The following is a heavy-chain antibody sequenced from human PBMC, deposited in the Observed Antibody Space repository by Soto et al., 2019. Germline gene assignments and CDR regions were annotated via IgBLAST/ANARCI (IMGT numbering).Heavy chain of an antibody. Sequence: QVQVVQSGAEVKKPGASVKVACKASGYTFTSNGISWVRQAPGQGLEWMGWISAYNGNTNYAQKLQGRVTMTTDTSTSTADMELRSLRSDDTAVYYCARDNGYSYGTGRVDYWGQGTLVTVSS. CDR1: GYTFTSNG. CDR3: ARDNGYSYGTGRVDY. CDR2: ISAYNGNT. D-gene: IGHD5-18*01. V-gene: IGHV1-18*01. J-gene: IGHJ4*02.